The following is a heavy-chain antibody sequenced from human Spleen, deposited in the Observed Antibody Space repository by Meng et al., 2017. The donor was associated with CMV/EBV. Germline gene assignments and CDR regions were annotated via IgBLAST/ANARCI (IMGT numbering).Heavy chain of an antibody. D-gene: IGHD3-3*01. CDR3: ARIPWSGYFSRYFDY. J-gene: IGHJ4*02. CDR2: INPNSGAT. V-gene: IGHV1-2*02. CDR1: GYTFTMHY. Sequence: ASVKVSCKTSGYTFTMHYVHWVRQAPGQGLEWMGWINPNSGATNYARKFQGRVTMTSDTSINTVYMELRRLRSDDTAVYYCARIPWSGYFSRYFDYWGQGTVVTVSS.